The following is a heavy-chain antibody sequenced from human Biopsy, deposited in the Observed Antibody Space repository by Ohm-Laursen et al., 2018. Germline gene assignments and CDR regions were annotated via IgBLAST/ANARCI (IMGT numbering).Heavy chain of an antibody. CDR1: GDSIARYY. D-gene: IGHD3-22*01. Sequence: GTLSPTCTVSGDSIARYYWTWIRQSPGKGLEWIAYIYYSGRPNYNPSLKGRVVISVDRSRNQFFLKLTSATAADTAIYYCARDRGYYSDRTVPGYFDLWGRGTLVTVSS. V-gene: IGHV4-59*01. CDR2: IYYSGRP. J-gene: IGHJ2*01. CDR3: ARDRGYYSDRTVPGYFDL.